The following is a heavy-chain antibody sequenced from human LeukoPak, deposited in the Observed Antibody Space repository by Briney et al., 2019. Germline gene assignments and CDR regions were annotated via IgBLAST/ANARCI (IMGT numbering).Heavy chain of an antibody. CDR2: ISGSGGST. CDR3: AKGGSWSSSSWFDY. Sequence: GGSLRLSCAASGFTFSSCAMSWVRQAPGKGLEWVSAISGSGGSTYYADSVKGRFTISRDNSKNTLYLQMNSLRAEDTAVYYCAKGGSWSSSSWFDYWGQGTLVTVSS. V-gene: IGHV3-23*01. CDR1: GFTFSSCA. D-gene: IGHD6-13*01. J-gene: IGHJ5*01.